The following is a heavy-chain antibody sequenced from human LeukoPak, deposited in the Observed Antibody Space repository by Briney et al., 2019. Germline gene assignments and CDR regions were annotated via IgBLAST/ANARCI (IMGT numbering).Heavy chain of an antibody. J-gene: IGHJ4*02. Sequence: GGSLRLSCAASGFTFSSYAMSWVRQTPGKGLEWVSAISGSGGSTYYADSVKGRFTISRDNSKNTLYLQMNSLRAEDTAVYYCAKGDTYYYDSSGSSFDYWGQGTLVTVSS. CDR2: ISGSGGST. CDR1: GFTFSSYA. V-gene: IGHV3-23*01. D-gene: IGHD3-22*01. CDR3: AKGDTYYYDSSGSSFDY.